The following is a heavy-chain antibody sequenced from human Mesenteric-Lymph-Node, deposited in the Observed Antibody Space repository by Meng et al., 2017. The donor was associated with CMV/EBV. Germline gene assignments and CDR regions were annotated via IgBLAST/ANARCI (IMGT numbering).Heavy chain of an antibody. CDR3: AREGSVTMVRGVYFDY. V-gene: IGHV3-11*04. Sequence: GFPFSDHYMSWIRQAPGKGLEWVSYISSSGTLIHYADSVMGRFTFSRDNAKNSLYLQMNSLRAEDTAVYYCAREGSVTMVRGVYFDYWGQGTLVTV. D-gene: IGHD3-10*01. CDR2: ISSSGTLI. CDR1: GFPFSDHY. J-gene: IGHJ4*02.